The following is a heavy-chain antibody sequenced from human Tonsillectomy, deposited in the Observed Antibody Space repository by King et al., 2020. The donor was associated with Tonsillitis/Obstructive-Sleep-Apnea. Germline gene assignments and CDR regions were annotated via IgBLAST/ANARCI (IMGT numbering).Heavy chain of an antibody. Sequence: QLQESGPGLVRPSQTLSLTCTVSGDFISTGGYYWTWIRQHPGKGLVWIGYIYYSGSTYYNPSLQSRVTISVDTSMNQFSLRVTSVTAADSAVYYCARKFYSSSTLDYWGQGTLVTVSS. J-gene: IGHJ4*02. D-gene: IGHD6-6*01. CDR3: ARKFYSSSTLDY. V-gene: IGHV4-31*03. CDR1: GDFISTGGYY. CDR2: IYYSGST.